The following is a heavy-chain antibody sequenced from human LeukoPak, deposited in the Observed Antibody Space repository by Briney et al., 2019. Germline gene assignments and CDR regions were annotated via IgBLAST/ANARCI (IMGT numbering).Heavy chain of an antibody. CDR1: GYTFTGYY. Sequence: ASVKVSCKASGYTFTGYYMHWVRQAPGQGLEWMGWINPNSGGTSYAQKFQGRVTMTRDTSTSTVYMELSSLRSEDTAVYYCARDRSINWATFGDYWGQGTLVTVSS. D-gene: IGHD7-27*01. J-gene: IGHJ4*02. CDR2: INPNSGGT. V-gene: IGHV1-2*02. CDR3: ARDRSINWATFGDY.